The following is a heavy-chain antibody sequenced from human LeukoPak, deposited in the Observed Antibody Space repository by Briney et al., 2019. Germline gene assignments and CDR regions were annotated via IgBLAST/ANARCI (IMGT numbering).Heavy chain of an antibody. CDR1: GFTFSSYV. CDR3: AKRVSGTTFY. Sequence: GGSLRLSCAASGFTFSSYVMSWVRQAPGKGLEWVSAISGSGATTYYADSVEGRFTISRDNSKNTLYLHMNSLRAGDTAVYYCAKRVSGTTFYWGQGTLVTVSS. J-gene: IGHJ4*02. D-gene: IGHD1-1*01. V-gene: IGHV3-23*01. CDR2: ISGSGATT.